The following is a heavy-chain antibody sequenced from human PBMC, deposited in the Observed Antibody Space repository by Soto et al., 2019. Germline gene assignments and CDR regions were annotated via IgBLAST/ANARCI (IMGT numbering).Heavy chain of an antibody. V-gene: IGHV4-31*03. D-gene: IGHD1-26*01. CDR2: IYYSGST. CDR3: VRSGQLWEPPSFDY. J-gene: IGHJ4*02. Sequence: QVQLQESGPGLVKPSQTLSLTCTVSGGSISRGGYYWSWIRQHPGKGLEWIGYIYYSGSTSYNPSLKSRLTISVDTSKNQFSLRVTSVTAADTAVYYCVRSGQLWEPPSFDYWGQGILVTVSS. CDR1: GGSISRGGYY.